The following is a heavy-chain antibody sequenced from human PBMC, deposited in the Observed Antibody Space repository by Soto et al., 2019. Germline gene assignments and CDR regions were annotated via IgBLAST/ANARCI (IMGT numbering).Heavy chain of an antibody. J-gene: IGHJ6*03. D-gene: IGHD2-2*01. V-gene: IGHV5-51*01. Sequence: TGESLKISCKGSGYSFTSYWIGWVRQIPGKGLEWMGIIYPGDSDTRYSPSFQGQVTISADKSISTAYLQWSSLKASDTAMYYCARLGCSSTSCYVLRSYYYYMDVCGKGTTVTVSS. CDR1: GYSFTSYW. CDR3: ARLGCSSTSCYVLRSYYYYMDV. CDR2: IYPGDSDT.